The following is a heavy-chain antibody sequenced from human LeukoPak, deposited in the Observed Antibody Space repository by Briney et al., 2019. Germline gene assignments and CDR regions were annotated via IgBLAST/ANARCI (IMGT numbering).Heavy chain of an antibody. D-gene: IGHD1-1*01. Sequence: PSETLSLTCAVSGGSIISDIWWSWVRQPPGKGLEWVGEIYHSGSTNYNTSLKSRVTISVGKSKNQFSLMLTSVTAADTAVYYCARKGLSPPPGPQPDTRRTAFDSWGQGTKVTVSS. V-gene: IGHV4-4*02. CDR2: IYHSGST. CDR1: GGSIISDIW. J-gene: IGHJ3*01. CDR3: ARKGLSPPPGPQPDTRRTAFDS.